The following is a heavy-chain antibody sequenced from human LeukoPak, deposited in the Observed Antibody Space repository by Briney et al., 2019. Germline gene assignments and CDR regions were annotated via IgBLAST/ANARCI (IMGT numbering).Heavy chain of an antibody. V-gene: IGHV3-33*01. Sequence: PGGSLRLSCAASGFTFSSYGMHWVRQAPGKGLEWVAVIWYDENYKYYADSVKGRFTISRDNSKNTLYLQMNSLRAEDTAVYYCARDFEYSSSTGVYWGQGTLVTVSS. J-gene: IGHJ4*02. CDR1: GFTFSSYG. CDR2: IWYDENYK. D-gene: IGHD5-12*01. CDR3: ARDFEYSSSTGVY.